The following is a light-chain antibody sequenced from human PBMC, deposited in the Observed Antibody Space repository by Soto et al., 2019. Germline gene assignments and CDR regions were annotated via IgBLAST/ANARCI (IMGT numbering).Light chain of an antibody. V-gene: IGKV3-11*01. Sequence: EIVLTQSPATLSLSPGERATLSSRASQSVSSYLAWYQQKPGQAPRLLIYDASNRATGIPARFSGSGSGTDFTLTISSLEPEDFAVYYCQQRSNWPPWTFGQGTK. CDR2: DAS. CDR3: QQRSNWPPWT. J-gene: IGKJ1*01. CDR1: QSVSSY.